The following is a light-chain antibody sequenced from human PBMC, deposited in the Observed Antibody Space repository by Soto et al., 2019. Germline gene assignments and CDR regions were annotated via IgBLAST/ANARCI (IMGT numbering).Light chain of an antibody. CDR3: QQYYHWPRT. Sequence: EMVVTQSPATLSMSPVGRATLSCRTSESISRNLAWYQQKLGQAPRLLIYGASTRATGVPDRFTGSGSGTDFILTITSLPSEDFGIYYCQQYYHWPRTFGQGTKVDIK. CDR1: ESISRN. CDR2: GAS. V-gene: IGKV3-15*01. J-gene: IGKJ1*01.